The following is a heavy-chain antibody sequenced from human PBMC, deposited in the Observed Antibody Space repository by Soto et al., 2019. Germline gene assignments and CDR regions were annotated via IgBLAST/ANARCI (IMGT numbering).Heavy chain of an antibody. CDR3: AKDPGDYVAFDI. V-gene: IGHV3-23*01. D-gene: IGHD4-17*01. Sequence: GGSLRLSCAASGFTFSNAWMNWVRQAPGKGLEWVSAISGSGGSTYYADSVKGRFTISRDNSKNTLYLQMNSLRAEDTAVYYCAKDPGDYVAFDIWGQGTMVTVSS. CDR1: GFTFSNAW. CDR2: ISGSGGST. J-gene: IGHJ3*02.